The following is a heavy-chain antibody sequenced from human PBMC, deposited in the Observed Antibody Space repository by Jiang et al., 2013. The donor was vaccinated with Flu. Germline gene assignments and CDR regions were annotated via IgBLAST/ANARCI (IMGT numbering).Heavy chain of an antibody. CDR1: GISPMTSAAG. D-gene: IGHD2-21*01. Sequence: KPTQTLTLTCTFSGISPMTSAAGVGWIRQSRGKAPEWLGVTHWNGDYAYNPSLSSRVTITRDTSGNQVFLTMTNMDPVDTATYYCARYYSSPKNFDYWGQGTLVTVSS. J-gene: IGHJ4*02. CDR2: THWNGDY. CDR3: ARYYSSPKNFDY. V-gene: IGHV2-5*01.